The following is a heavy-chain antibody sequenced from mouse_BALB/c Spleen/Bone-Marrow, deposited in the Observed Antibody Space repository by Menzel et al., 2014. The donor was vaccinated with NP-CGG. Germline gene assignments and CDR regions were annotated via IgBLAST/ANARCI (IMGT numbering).Heavy chain of an antibody. D-gene: IGHD2-1*01. J-gene: IGHJ2*01. CDR2: INPYNGGT. CDR1: GYSFTGHT. Sequence: VQLKETGPELAKPGASLKISCKTSGYSFTGHTMNWVKQSHGKNLEWIGLINPYNGGTSYNQKFKGKATLTVDKSSSTAYMELLSLTSEDSAVYFCAYGNFDYWSQRTTRSVPS. CDR3: AYGNFDY. V-gene: IGHV1-26*01.